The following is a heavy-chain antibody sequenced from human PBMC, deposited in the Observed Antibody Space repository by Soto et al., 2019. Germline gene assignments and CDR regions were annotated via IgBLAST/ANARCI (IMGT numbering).Heavy chain of an antibody. J-gene: IGHJ5*02. CDR3: AREGYSSSWYRDNWFDP. CDR1: GGSVSSGSYY. CDR2: IYYSGST. V-gene: IGHV4-61*01. D-gene: IGHD6-13*01. Sequence: SETLSLTCTVSGGSVSSGSYYWSWIRQPPGKGLEWIGYIYYSGSTNYNPSLKSRVTISVDTSKNQFSLKLSSVTAADTAVYYCAREGYSSSWYRDNWFDPWGQGTLVTVSS.